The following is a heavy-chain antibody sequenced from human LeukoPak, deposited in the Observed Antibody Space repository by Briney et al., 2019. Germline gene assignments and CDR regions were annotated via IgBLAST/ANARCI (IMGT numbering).Heavy chain of an antibody. Sequence: ASVKVSCKASGYTFSSYYMHWVRQAPGQGLEWMGIINPSGGSTSYAQKFQGRVTMTRDTSTSTVYMELSSLRAEDTAVYYCARGQDTVVTSRDAFDIWGQGTMVTVSS. CDR1: GYTFSSYY. D-gene: IGHD4-23*01. CDR3: ARGQDTVVTSRDAFDI. V-gene: IGHV1-46*01. J-gene: IGHJ3*02. CDR2: INPSGGST.